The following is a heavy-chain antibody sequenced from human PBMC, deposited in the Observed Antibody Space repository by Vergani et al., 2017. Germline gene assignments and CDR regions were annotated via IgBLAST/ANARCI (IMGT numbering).Heavy chain of an antibody. CDR1: GGSFSGYY. D-gene: IGHD5-18*01. CDR2: INHCGST. Sequence: QVQLQQWGAGLLKPSETLSLTCAVYGGSFSGYYWSWIRQPPGKGLEWIGEINHCGSTNYNPSLKSRVTISVDTSKNQFSLKLSSVTAADTAVYYCARGRGYSYGGGWFDPWGQGTLVTVSS. J-gene: IGHJ5*02. V-gene: IGHV4-34*01. CDR3: ARGRGYSYGGGWFDP.